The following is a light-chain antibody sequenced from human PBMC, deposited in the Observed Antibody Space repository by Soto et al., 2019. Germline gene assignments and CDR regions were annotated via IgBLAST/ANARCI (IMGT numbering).Light chain of an antibody. CDR1: QSVSSNY. V-gene: IGKV3-20*01. CDR3: QQYGSSPWT. Sequence: EIVLTQSPGTLSLSPGERDTLACRASQSVSSNYLAWYQQKTGQTPRLLIYIASSRAPGIPDRFSGSGSGTHFTLTISRVEPEDFAVYYCQQYGSSPWTFGQGTKVEIK. J-gene: IGKJ1*01. CDR2: IAS.